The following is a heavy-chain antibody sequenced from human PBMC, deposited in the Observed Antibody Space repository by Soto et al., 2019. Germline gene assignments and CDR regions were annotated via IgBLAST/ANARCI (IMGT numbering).Heavy chain of an antibody. CDR1: EGTFNSYA. CDR2: IIPYYNTL. D-gene: IGHD6-13*01. J-gene: IGHJ4*02. Sequence: QAQVVQSGAEVRKPGSSVKLSCKASEGTFNSYAIAWVRQAPGQGLEWMGGIIPYYNTLNYAQKFQDRVTITAHDSPNTVYMELSSLRSDDTAVYFCASGASRWYPYFFDSWAQGTLVTVSS. CDR3: ASGASRWYPYFFDS. V-gene: IGHV1-69*01.